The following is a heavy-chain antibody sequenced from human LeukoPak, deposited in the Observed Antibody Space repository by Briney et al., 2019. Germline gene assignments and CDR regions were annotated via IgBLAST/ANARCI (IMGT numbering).Heavy chain of an antibody. CDR2: ISAYNGNT. CDR1: GYTFTGYY. J-gene: IGHJ4*02. D-gene: IGHD6-25*01. CDR3: ARDFSHPYIAATYFDY. V-gene: IGHV1-18*04. Sequence: GASVKVSCKASGYTFTGYYMHWVRQAPGQGLEWMGWISAYNGNTNYAQKLQGRVTMTTDTSTSTAYMELRSLRSDDTAVYYCARDFSHPYIAATYFDYWGQGTLVTVSS.